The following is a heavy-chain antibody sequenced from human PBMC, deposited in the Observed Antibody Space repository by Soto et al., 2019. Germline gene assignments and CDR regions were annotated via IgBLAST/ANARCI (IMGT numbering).Heavy chain of an antibody. J-gene: IGHJ1*01. CDR2: IYYSGST. CDR3: ARAHCNGGSCYLFQH. D-gene: IGHD2-15*01. V-gene: IGHV4-39*01. Sequence: PSETLSLTCTVSGGSISSSSYYWGWIRQPPGKGLEWIGSIYYSGSTYYNPSLKSRVTISVDTSKNQFSLKLSSVTAADTAVYYCARAHCNGGSCYLFQHWGQGTLVTVSS. CDR1: GGSISSSSYY.